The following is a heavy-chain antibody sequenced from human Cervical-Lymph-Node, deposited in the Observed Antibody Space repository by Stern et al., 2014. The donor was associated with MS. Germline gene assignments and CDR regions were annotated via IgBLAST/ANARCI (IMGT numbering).Heavy chain of an antibody. J-gene: IGHJ4*02. CDR2: IYWDDDK. Sequence: QVTLKESGPTLVKPTQTLTLTCTFSGFSLSTSGVGVGWIRQPPGKALEWLALIYWDDDKRYSPSLKSRLTITKDTSKNQVVLTMTNMDPVDTATYYCAHMTSPPWPIVGATNFDYWGREPWSPSPQ. CDR1: GFSLSTSGVG. CDR3: AHMTSPPWPIVGATNFDY. V-gene: IGHV2-5*02. D-gene: IGHD1-26*01.